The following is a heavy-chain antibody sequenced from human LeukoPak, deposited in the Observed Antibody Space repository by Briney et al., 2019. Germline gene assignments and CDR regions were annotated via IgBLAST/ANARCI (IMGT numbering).Heavy chain of an antibody. CDR3: AMATIYYYYGMDV. CDR1: GGSFSGYY. V-gene: IGHV4-34*01. Sequence: SETLSLTCTVYGGSFSGYYWTWIRQPPGRGLEWIGEINHSGTTYYSPSLKSRVTISADTSKNQFSLKVTSVTAADTAVYYCAMATIYYYYGMDVWGQGTTVTVSS. CDR2: INHSGTT. J-gene: IGHJ6*02. D-gene: IGHD5-24*01.